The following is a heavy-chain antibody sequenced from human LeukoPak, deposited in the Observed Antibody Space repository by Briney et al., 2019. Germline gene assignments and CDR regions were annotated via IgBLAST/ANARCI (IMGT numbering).Heavy chain of an antibody. V-gene: IGHV4-59*11. J-gene: IGHJ4*02. CDR2: IYFSDTT. Sequence: SETLSLTCSVSGAPLKSHYWTWIRQSPGKGLEWIGHIYFSDTTKYNPSLKSRASISADISKNQFSLNLRSVTAADTAVYCVSVYEYGDHFTWGRGTQVLVSS. D-gene: IGHD4-17*01. CDR3: SVYEYGDHFT. CDR1: GAPLKSHY.